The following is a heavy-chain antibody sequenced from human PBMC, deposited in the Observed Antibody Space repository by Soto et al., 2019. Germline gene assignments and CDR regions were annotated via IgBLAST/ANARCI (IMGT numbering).Heavy chain of an antibody. J-gene: IGHJ6*02. CDR1: GGSFSGSY. V-gene: IGHV4-34*01. D-gene: IGHD3-10*01. CDR3: ARAFGDYGSSLYYYCYGMDV. CDR2: INHSGST. Sequence: QVQLQQWGAGLLKPSETLALTCAVYGGSFSGSYWRWIRQPPGKGLEWIGEINHSGSTNYNPSLKSRVNISVDTSKNQFSLELSSVTAADTAVYYCARAFGDYGSSLYYYCYGMDVWGQGTTVTVSS.